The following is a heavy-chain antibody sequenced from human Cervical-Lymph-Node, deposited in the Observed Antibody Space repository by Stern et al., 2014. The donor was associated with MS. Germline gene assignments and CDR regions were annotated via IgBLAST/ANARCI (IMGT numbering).Heavy chain of an antibody. CDR3: ARDRHYYGLNWFDP. J-gene: IGHJ5*02. CDR2: IYTRGST. Sequence: VQLVESGPGLVKPSQTLSLTCTVSGGSISSGSYYWSWIRQPAGKGLEWIGRIYTRGSTNYNPPLKSRVTLSLHTYQNQFPLKLSSVTAADTAVYYCARDRHYYGLNWFDPWGQGTLVTVSS. CDR1: GGSISSGSYY. V-gene: IGHV4-61*02. D-gene: IGHD3-10*01.